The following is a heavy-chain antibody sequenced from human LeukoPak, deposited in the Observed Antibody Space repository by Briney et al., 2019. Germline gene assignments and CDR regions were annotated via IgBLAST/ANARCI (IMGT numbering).Heavy chain of an antibody. CDR1: GGSFSGYY. V-gene: IGHV4-34*01. Sequence: PSETLSLTCAVYGGSFSGYYWSWIRQPPGKGLEWIGEINHSGSTNYNPSLKSRVTISVDTSKNQFSLKLSSVTAADTAVYYCATGWLSERGIDYWGQGTLVTVSS. CDR2: INHSGST. J-gene: IGHJ4*02. D-gene: IGHD3-22*01. CDR3: ATGWLSERGIDY.